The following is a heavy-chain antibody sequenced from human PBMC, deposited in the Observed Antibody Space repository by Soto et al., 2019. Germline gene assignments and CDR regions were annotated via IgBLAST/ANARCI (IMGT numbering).Heavy chain of an antibody. V-gene: IGHV4-30-4*01. CDR1: GGSISSGDYY. D-gene: IGHD2-2*01. J-gene: IGHJ4*02. CDR2: IYYSGST. CDR3: ARGVGYCSSSSCATDGVIGVFGSVYYFDY. Sequence: QVQLQESGPGLVKSSQTLSLTCTVSGGSISSGDYYWSWIRQPPGKGLEWIGYIYYSGSTYYNPSLKSRVTISIDTSKKQFSLKLSSVTAADTAVYYWARGVGYCSSSSCATDGVIGVFGSVYYFDYWGQGTLVTVSS.